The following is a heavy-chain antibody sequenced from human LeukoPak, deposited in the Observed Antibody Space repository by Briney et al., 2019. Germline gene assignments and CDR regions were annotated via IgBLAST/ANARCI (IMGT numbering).Heavy chain of an antibody. Sequence: SETLSLTCTVSGGSISSYYWSWIRQPAGKGLEWIGRIYTSGSTNYNPSLKSRVTMSVDTSKNQFSLKLSSVTPEDTAVYYCARGSSSYIPRNWFDPWGQGTLVTVSS. D-gene: IGHD6-13*01. J-gene: IGHJ5*02. V-gene: IGHV4-4*07. CDR3: ARGSSSYIPRNWFDP. CDR2: IYTSGST. CDR1: GGSISSYY.